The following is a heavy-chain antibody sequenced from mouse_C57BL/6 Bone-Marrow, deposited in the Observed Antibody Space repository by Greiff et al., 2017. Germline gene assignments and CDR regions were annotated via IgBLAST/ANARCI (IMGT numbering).Heavy chain of an antibody. J-gene: IGHJ1*03. CDR1: GYTFTDYY. Sequence: QVQLQQSGPELVKPGASVKISCKASGYTFTDYYINWVKQRPGQGLEWIGWIFPGSGSTYYNEKFKGKVTLTVAKSSSTAYMLLSTLTSEDSAVYFCARIYYDYQLPHWYFDVWGTGTTVTVSS. CDR3: ARIYYDYQLPHWYFDV. V-gene: IGHV1-75*01. CDR2: IFPGSGST. D-gene: IGHD2-4*01.